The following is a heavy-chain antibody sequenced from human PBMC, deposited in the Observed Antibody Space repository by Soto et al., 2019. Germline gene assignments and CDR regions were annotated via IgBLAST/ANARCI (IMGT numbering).Heavy chain of an antibody. CDR2: IYHSGST. CDR1: GYSISSGYY. J-gene: IGHJ4*02. Sequence: PSETLSLTCAVSGYSISSGYYWGWIRQPPGKGLEWIGSIYHSGSTYYNPSLKSRVTISVDTSKNQFSLKLSSVTAADTAVYYYARDSDSSGYYYFDYWGQGTLVTVSS. CDR3: ARDSDSSGYYYFDY. D-gene: IGHD3-22*01. V-gene: IGHV4-38-2*02.